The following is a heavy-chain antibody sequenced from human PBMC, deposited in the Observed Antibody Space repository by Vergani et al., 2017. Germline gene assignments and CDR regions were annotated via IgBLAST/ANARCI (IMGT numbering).Heavy chain of an antibody. CDR1: GFTFSSYS. CDR3: ARDRREPSYYYYGMDD. J-gene: IGHJ6*02. CDR2: ISSSSSTI. Sequence: EVQLVESGGGLVQPGGSLRLSCAASGFTFSSYSMNWVRQAPGKGLEWVSYISSSSSTIYYADSVKGRFTISRDNAKNSLYLQMNSLRAEDTAVYYCARDRREPSYYYYGMDDWGQGTTVTVSS. V-gene: IGHV3-48*01. D-gene: IGHD1-26*01.